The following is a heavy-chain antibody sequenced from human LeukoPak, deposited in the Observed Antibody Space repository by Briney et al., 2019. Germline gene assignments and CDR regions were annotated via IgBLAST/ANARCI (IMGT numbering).Heavy chain of an antibody. CDR2: INHSGST. D-gene: IGHD2-2*01. V-gene: IGHV4-34*01. CDR3: ASRYTRTPPHYYYYYMDV. Sequence: LETLSLTCAVYGGSFSGYYWSWIRQPPGKGLEWIGEINHSGSTNYNPSLKSRVTISVDTSKNQFSLKLSSVTAADTAVYYCASRYTRTPPHYYYYYMDVWGKGTTVTVSS. CDR1: GGSFSGYY. J-gene: IGHJ6*03.